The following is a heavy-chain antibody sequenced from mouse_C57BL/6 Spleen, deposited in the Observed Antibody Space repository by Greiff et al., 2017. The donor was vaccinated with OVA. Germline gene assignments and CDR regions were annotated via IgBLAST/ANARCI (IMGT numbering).Heavy chain of an antibody. Sequence: QVQLQQSGAELVKPGASVTMSCKASGYTFTSYWITWVKQRPGQGLEWIGDIYPGSGSTNYNEKFKSKATLTVDTSSSTAYMQLSSLTSEDSAVYYCARGRSPWFAYWGQGTLVTVSA. V-gene: IGHV1-55*01. CDR2: IYPGSGST. CDR3: ARGRSPWFAY. J-gene: IGHJ3*01. CDR1: GYTFTSYW.